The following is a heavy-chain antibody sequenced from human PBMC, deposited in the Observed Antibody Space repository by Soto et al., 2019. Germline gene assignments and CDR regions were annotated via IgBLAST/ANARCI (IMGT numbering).Heavy chain of an antibody. CDR2: ISVYSGNT. D-gene: IGHD2-21*02. CDR3: ARSIVVVTALDY. Sequence: GASVKVSCKASGYTFANSGINWVRQAPGQGLEWMGWISVYSGNTNYAQKFQGRVTITRDTSASTAYMELSSLRSEDTAVYYCARSIVVVTALDYWGQGTLVTVSS. J-gene: IGHJ4*02. CDR1: GYTFANSG. V-gene: IGHV1-18*01.